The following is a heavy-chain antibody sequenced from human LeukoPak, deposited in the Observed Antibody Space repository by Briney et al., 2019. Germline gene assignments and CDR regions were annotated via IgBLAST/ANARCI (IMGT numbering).Heavy chain of an antibody. J-gene: IGHJ5*02. Sequence: SETLSLTCTVSGGSISSSNYYWGWIRQPPGKGMEWIGTIYYSGSTYYNSSLKSRVTISVDTSKNHFSLKVSSVTATDTAMYYCARHGALCTGGSCTRFDPWGQGTLVTVSS. CDR1: GGSISSSNYY. CDR2: IYYSGST. CDR3: ARHGALCTGGSCTRFDP. D-gene: IGHD2-15*01. V-gene: IGHV4-39*01.